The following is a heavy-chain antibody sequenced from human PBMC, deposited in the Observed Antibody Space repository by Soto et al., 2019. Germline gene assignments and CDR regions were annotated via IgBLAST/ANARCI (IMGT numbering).Heavy chain of an antibody. CDR3: ARGVDTARFDP. D-gene: IGHD5-18*01. Sequence: QVQLVQSGAEVKKPGASVKVSCKASGYTFTSYAISWVRQAAGQSLEWMGWINAGNGNTKYSQRFQDRVTITRDTTASTAYMELSSLRSEDTAVYYCARGVDTARFDPWGQGTLVTVSS. J-gene: IGHJ5*02. V-gene: IGHV1-3*01. CDR2: INAGNGNT. CDR1: GYTFTSYA.